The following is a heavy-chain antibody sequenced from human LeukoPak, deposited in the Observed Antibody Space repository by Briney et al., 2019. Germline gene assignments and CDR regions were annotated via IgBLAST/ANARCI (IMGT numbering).Heavy chain of an antibody. J-gene: IGHJ6*02. CDR3: ASRVVQLLEWLSTKPYYYGMDV. CDR2: INHSGST. CDR1: GGSFSGYY. V-gene: IGHV4-34*01. Sequence: IPSETLSLTCAVYGGSFSGYYWSWIRQPPGKGLEWIGEINHSGSTNYNPSLKSRVTISVDTSKNQFSLKLSSVTAADTAVYYCASRVVQLLEWLSTKPYYYGMDVWGQGTTVTVSS. D-gene: IGHD3-3*01.